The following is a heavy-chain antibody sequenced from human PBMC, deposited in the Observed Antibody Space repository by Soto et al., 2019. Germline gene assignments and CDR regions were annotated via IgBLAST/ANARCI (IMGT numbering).Heavy chain of an antibody. CDR2: IKSKTDGGTT. Sequence: GGSLRLSCAASGFTFSNAWMNWVRQAPGKGLEWVGRIKSKTDGGTTDYAAPVKGRFTISRDDSKNTLYLQMNSLETEDTAVYYCTTDHNILTGYYDYWGQGTLVTVSS. V-gene: IGHV3-15*07. D-gene: IGHD3-9*01. J-gene: IGHJ4*02. CDR3: TTDHNILTGYYDY. CDR1: GFTFSNAW.